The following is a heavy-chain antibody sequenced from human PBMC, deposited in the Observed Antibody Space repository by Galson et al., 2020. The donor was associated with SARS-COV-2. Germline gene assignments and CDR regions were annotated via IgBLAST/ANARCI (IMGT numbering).Heavy chain of an antibody. Sequence: SETLSLTCAVSGGSISSSNWWSWVRQPPGKGLEWIGEIYHSGSTNYNPSLKSRVTISVDKSKNQFSLKLSSVTAADTAVYYCARGLGYCSSTNCYEGSSAGAYYYYGMDVWGQGTTVTVSS. CDR1: GGSISSSNW. J-gene: IGHJ6*02. D-gene: IGHD2-2*01. V-gene: IGHV4-4*02. CDR3: ARGLGYCSSTNCYEGSSAGAYYYYGMDV. CDR2: IYHSGST.